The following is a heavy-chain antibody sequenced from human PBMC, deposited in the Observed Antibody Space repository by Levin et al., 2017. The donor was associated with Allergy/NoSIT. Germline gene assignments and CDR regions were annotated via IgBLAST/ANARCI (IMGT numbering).Heavy chain of an antibody. J-gene: IGHJ2*01. CDR3: ATSPPTTVVTPYWYFDL. Sequence: PGGSLRLSCAASGFTFSDYYMSWIRQAPGKGLEWVSYISSSGSTIYYADSVKGRFTISRDNAKNSLYLQMNSLRAEDTAVYYCATSPPTTVVTPYWYFDLWGRGTLVTVSS. D-gene: IGHD4-23*01. CDR1: GFTFSDYY. CDR2: ISSSGSTI. V-gene: IGHV3-11*01.